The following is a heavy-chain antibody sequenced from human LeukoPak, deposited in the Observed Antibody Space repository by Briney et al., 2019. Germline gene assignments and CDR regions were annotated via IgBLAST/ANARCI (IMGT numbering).Heavy chain of an antibody. CDR1: GFTFSSYW. Sequence: GGSLRLSCAASGFTFSSYWMHWVRQAPGKGLVWVSRIYNDGSSTSYADSVKGRFTISRDNSKNTLYLQMNSLRAEDTAVYYCAKDQRYCSSTSCPYYSHYMDVWGKGTTVTISS. CDR3: AKDQRYCSSTSCPYYSHYMDV. CDR2: IYNDGSST. V-gene: IGHV3-74*01. D-gene: IGHD2-2*01. J-gene: IGHJ6*03.